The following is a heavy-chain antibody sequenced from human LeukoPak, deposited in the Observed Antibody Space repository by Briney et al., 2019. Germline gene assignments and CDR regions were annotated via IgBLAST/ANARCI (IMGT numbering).Heavy chain of an antibody. V-gene: IGHV3-74*01. CDR3: ARDQLYCSGGYCYKDY. CDR2: ISEDGSST. Sequence: GGSLRLSCEASGFTFSSYWMHWVRQTPGKGLVWVSRISEDGSSTSYADSVKGRFTISRDNAKNMLYLQLNSLRVEDTAVYYYARDQLYCSGGYCYKDYWGQGTLVTVSS. CDR1: GFTFSSYW. D-gene: IGHD2-15*01. J-gene: IGHJ4*02.